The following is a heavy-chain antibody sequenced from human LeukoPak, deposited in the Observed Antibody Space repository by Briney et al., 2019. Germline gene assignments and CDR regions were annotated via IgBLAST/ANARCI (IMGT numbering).Heavy chain of an antibody. Sequence: GGSLRLSCAASGFTFSDYYMSWIRQAPGKGLEWVAVISYDGSNKYYADSVKGRFTISRDNSKNTLYLQMNSLRAEDTAVYYCAKDLGDYGVNWFDPWGQGTLVTVSS. J-gene: IGHJ5*02. V-gene: IGHV3-30*18. D-gene: IGHD4-17*01. CDR2: ISYDGSNK. CDR3: AKDLGDYGVNWFDP. CDR1: GFTFSDYY.